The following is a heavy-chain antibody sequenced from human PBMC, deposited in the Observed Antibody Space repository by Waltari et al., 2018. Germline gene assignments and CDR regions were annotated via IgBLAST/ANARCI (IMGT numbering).Heavy chain of an antibody. CDR3: ATPSPMVRGVIPSG. Sequence: QVQLVQSGAEVTKPGASVKVSCKASGYTFTGYYMHWVRQAPGQGLEWMGGFDPEDGETIYAQKFQGRVTMTEDTSTDTAYMELSSLRSEDTAVYYCATPSPMVRGVIPSGWGQGTLVTVSS. D-gene: IGHD3-10*01. CDR1: GYTFTGYY. V-gene: IGHV1-24*01. CDR2: FDPEDGET. J-gene: IGHJ4*02.